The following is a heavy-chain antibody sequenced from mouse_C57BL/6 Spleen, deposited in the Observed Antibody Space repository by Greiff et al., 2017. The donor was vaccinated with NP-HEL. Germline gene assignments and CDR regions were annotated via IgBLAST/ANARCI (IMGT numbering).Heavy chain of an antibody. Sequence: VQLQQSGPGLVKPSQSLSLPCSVTGYSITSGYYWHWIRQFPGNKLEWMGYISYDGSNNYNPSLKNRISITRDTAKNQFFLKLNSVNTEDTATYYVASQPCGSSGWLAYWGQGTLVTVSA. D-gene: IGHD1-1*01. CDR1: GYSITSGYY. CDR2: ISYDGSN. CDR3: ASQPCGSSGWLAY. J-gene: IGHJ3*01. V-gene: IGHV3-6*01.